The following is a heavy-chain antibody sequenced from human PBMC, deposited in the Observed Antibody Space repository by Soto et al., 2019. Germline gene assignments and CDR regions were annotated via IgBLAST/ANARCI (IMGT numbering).Heavy chain of an antibody. Sequence: EAQLVESGGGLIQPGGSLRLSCAASGFSVNSDYMTWVRQAPGKGLEWVSVIYLDGSTFYSDSVKGRFTISKDSSKNTVFLQMNNLRTEDTAVYFCAREPFLSSHLPLDAFEVWGQGTMVTVSS. V-gene: IGHV3-53*01. CDR2: IYLDGST. CDR1: GFSVNSDY. D-gene: IGHD3-3*02. J-gene: IGHJ3*01. CDR3: AREPFLSSHLPLDAFEV.